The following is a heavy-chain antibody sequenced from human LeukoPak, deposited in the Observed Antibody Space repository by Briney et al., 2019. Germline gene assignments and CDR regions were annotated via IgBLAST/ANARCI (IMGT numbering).Heavy chain of an antibody. CDR3: AIALRAYVDNGFYI. CDR2: ISRCDSTI. Sequence: GGSLRLLHAASGFPLCDYCMLWIGPPPGRAVECVSYISRCDSTIHYAPSVKGRFTISRVHAQNSLYPEMNSLRSHDTVVFYFAIALRAYVDNGFYISGHGTMCSVSS. V-gene: IGHV3-11*01. D-gene: IGHD2-8*01. J-gene: IGHJ3*02. CDR1: GFPLCDYC.